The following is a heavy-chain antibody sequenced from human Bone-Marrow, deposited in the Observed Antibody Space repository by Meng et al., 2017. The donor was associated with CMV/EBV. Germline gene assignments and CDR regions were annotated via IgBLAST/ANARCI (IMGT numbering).Heavy chain of an antibody. Sequence: ASVKVSCKASGYTFTDYYMHWVRQAPGQGLEWMGWINPNSGGTNYAQKFQGRVTMTRDTSISTAYMELSRLRSDDTAVYYCARGYCSSTSCYPRSLMKRSFDYWGQGTLVTVSS. V-gene: IGHV1-2*02. J-gene: IGHJ4*02. CDR3: ARGYCSSTSCYPRSLMKRSFDY. CDR1: GYTFTDYY. CDR2: INPNSGGT. D-gene: IGHD2-2*01.